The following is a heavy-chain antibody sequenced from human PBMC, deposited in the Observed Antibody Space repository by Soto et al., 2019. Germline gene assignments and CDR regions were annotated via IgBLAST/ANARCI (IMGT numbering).Heavy chain of an antibody. J-gene: IGHJ4*02. Sequence: GGSLRLSCAASVFTFSDYWMHWVRQAPGKGLEWVSRIKRDGSTASYAQKFQGRATMTRDTSTSTVYMELSSLRSEDTAVYYCARSLGSYSLVGFDYWGQGTLVTVSS. CDR3: ARSLGSYSLVGFDY. CDR2: IKRDGSTA. D-gene: IGHD1-26*01. V-gene: IGHV3-74*01. CDR1: VFTFSDYW.